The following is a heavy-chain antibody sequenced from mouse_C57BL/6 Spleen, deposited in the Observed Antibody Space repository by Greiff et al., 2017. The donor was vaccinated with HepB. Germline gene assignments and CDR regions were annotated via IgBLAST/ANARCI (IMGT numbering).Heavy chain of an antibody. CDR3: ARERLGKGNCDV. D-gene: IGHD3-2*02. CDR2: ISGGGGNT. V-gene: IGHV5-9*01. J-gene: IGHJ1*03. Sequence: EVMLVESGGGLVKPGGSLKLSCAASGFTFSSYTMSWVRQTPEKRLEWVATISGGGGNTYYPDSVKGRFTISRDNAKNTLYLQMSSLRSEDTALYYWARERLGKGNCDVWGTGTTVTVSS. CDR1: GFTFSSYT.